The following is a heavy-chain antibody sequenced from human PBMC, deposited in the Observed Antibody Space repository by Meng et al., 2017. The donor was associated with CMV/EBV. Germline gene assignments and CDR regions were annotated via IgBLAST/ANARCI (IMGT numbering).Heavy chain of an antibody. J-gene: IGHJ4*02. V-gene: IGHV4-4*07. CDR3: AREMPIAAAGCFDY. CDR1: GGSISSYY. Sequence: VPLKGAGPGLVKPSETLSLPCTVAGGSISSYYWSWIRQPAGKGLEWIGRIYTSGSTNYNPSLKSRVTMSVDTSKNQFSLKLSSVTAADTAVYYCAREMPIAAAGCFDYWGQGTLVTVSS. D-gene: IGHD6-13*01. CDR2: IYTSGST.